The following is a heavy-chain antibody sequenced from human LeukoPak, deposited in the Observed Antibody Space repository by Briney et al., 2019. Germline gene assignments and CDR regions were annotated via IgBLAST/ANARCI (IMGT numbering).Heavy chain of an antibody. Sequence: SVKVSCKASGGTFSSHAISWVRQAPGQGLEWMGGIIPIFGTANYAQKFQGRVTITADESTSTAYMELSSLRSEDTAVYYCARDSGDGYNYLDYWGQGTLVTVSS. V-gene: IGHV1-69*01. CDR2: IIPIFGTA. CDR3: ARDSGDGYNYLDY. CDR1: GGTFSSHA. J-gene: IGHJ4*02. D-gene: IGHD5-24*01.